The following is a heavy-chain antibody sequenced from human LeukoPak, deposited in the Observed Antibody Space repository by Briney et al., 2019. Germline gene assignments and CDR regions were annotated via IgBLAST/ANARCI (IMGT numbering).Heavy chain of an antibody. CDR2: IYYSGST. Sequence: PSETLSLTCTVSGGSISSSSYYWGWIRQPRGKGLEWIGSIYYSGSTYYNPSLKSRVTISVDTSKNQFSLKLNSVTAADTAVYYCARHDYGDYSSFDYWGQGTLVTVSS. CDR3: ARHDYGDYSSFDY. J-gene: IGHJ4*02. V-gene: IGHV4-39*01. D-gene: IGHD4-17*01. CDR1: GGSISSSSYY.